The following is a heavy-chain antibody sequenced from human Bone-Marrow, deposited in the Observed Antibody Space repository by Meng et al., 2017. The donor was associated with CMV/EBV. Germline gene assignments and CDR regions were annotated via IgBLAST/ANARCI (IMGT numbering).Heavy chain of an antibody. CDR2: IYYSGST. D-gene: IGHD6-6*01. V-gene: IGHV4-59*01. CDR1: GGSISSYY. Sequence: SETLSLTCTVSGGSISSYYWSWIRQPPGKGLEWIGYIYYSGSTNYNPSLKSRVTISVDTSKNQFSLKLSSVTAADTAVYYCARRLGPYYVDYWGQGTLVTVSS. J-gene: IGHJ4*02. CDR3: ARRLGPYYVDY.